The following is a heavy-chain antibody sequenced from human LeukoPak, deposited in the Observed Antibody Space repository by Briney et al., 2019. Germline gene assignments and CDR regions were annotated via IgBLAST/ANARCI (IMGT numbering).Heavy chain of an antibody. J-gene: IGHJ4*02. CDR3: ARHRDSGTYWTFDY. CDR1: GGSISSYY. CDR2: IYYSGST. D-gene: IGHD1-26*01. V-gene: IGHV4-59*08. Sequence: PSETLSLTCTVSGGSISSYYWSWIRQPPGKGLEWIGYIYYSGSTSYNPSLKSRVTISVDPSKNQFSLKLSSVTAADTAVYYCARHRDSGTYWTFDYWGQGTLVTVSS.